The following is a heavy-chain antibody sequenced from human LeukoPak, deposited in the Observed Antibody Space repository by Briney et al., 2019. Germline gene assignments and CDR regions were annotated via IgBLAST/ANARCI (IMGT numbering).Heavy chain of an antibody. J-gene: IGHJ4*02. V-gene: IGHV4-61*02. CDR3: ARGTGGFDAYYFDY. CDR2: IYTSGST. Sequence: SETLSLTCTDSGGSISIDTYYWSWIRQPAGKGLECILRIYTSGSTNYNPSLKSRVTISVDTSKNQFSLKLSSVTAADTAVYYCARGTGGFDAYYFDYWGQGTLVTVSS. D-gene: IGHD7-27*01. CDR1: GGSISIDTYY.